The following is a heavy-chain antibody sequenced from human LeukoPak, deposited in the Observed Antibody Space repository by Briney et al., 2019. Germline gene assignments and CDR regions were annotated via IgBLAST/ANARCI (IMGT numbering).Heavy chain of an antibody. D-gene: IGHD1-26*01. CDR1: GGSFSGYY. V-gene: IGHV4-34*01. CDR3: AGRPVNNRFDP. J-gene: IGHJ5*02. CDR2: INHSGST. Sequence: PSETLSLTCAVYGGSFSGYYWSWIRQPPGKGLEWIGEINHSGSTNYNPSLKSRVIISVDTSKNQFSLKLSSVTAADTAVYYCAGRPVNNRFDPWGQGTLVTVSS.